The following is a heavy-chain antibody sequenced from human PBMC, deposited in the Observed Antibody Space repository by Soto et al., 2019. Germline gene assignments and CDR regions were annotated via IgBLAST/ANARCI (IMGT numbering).Heavy chain of an antibody. Sequence: SETLSLTCAVSGGSISSGGYSWSWIRQPPGKGLEWIGYMYHSGSTYYNPSLKSRVTISIDRSKNQFSLKLSSVTAADTAVYYCPREPDYWGKGILVTVSS. CDR2: MYHSGST. J-gene: IGHJ4*02. CDR3: PREPDY. V-gene: IGHV4-30-2*01. CDR1: GGSISSGGYS.